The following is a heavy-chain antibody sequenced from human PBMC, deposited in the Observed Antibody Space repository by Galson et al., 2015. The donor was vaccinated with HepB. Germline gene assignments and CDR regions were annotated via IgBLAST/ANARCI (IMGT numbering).Heavy chain of an antibody. D-gene: IGHD1-1*01. Sequence: SLRLSCAVSGFTFNNYAMTWVRQAPGKGLEWVSIISDSNRGGSTYYADSVKGRFTISRDDSKNTLYLQMNSLRAEDTALYYCAKIKQLYWAFDYWGQGTLVTVSS. V-gene: IGHV3-23*01. J-gene: IGHJ4*02. CDR1: GFTFNNYA. CDR3: AKIKQLYWAFDY. CDR2: ISDSNRGGST.